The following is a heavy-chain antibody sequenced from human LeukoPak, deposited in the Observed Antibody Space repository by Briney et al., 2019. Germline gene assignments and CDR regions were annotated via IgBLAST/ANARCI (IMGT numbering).Heavy chain of an antibody. V-gene: IGHV1-8*01. CDR3: AAGYYYGSGRRHDAFDI. Sequence: ASVKVSCKASGYTFTSYDINWVRQATGQGLEWMGWMNPNSGNTGYAQKFQGRVTMTRNTSISTAYMELSSLRSEDTAVYYCAAGYYYGSGRRHDAFDIWGQGTMVTVSS. CDR1: GYTFTSYD. J-gene: IGHJ3*02. D-gene: IGHD3-10*01. CDR2: MNPNSGNT.